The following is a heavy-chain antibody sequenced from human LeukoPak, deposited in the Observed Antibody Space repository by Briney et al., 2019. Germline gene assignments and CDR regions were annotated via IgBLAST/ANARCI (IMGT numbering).Heavy chain of an antibody. CDR1: GFTVSSNY. D-gene: IGHD7-27*01. CDR2: IYSGGST. V-gene: IGHV3-66*01. J-gene: IGHJ3*02. CDR3: ARDTWGSAAAFDI. Sequence: GGSLRLSCAASGFTVSSNYMSWVRQAPGKGLEWVSVIYSGGSTYYADSVKGRFTISKDNSKNTMYLQTNSLRAEDTAVYYCARDTWGSAAAFDIWGQGTMVTVSS.